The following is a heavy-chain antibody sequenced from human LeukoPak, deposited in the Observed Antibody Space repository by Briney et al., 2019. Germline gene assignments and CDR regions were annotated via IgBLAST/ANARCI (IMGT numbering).Heavy chain of an antibody. Sequence: SSVKVSCKASGGTFSRSAVNWVRQAPGQGLEWMGGIIPMFRTANYAQKFRGRVTITADESTSTAYMELNSLRSEDTAVYHCARDASIHDSSSYYFLWWGQGTLVTVSS. D-gene: IGHD3-22*01. V-gene: IGHV1-69*01. J-gene: IGHJ4*02. CDR1: GGTFSRSA. CDR3: ARDASIHDSSSYYFLW. CDR2: IIPMFRTA.